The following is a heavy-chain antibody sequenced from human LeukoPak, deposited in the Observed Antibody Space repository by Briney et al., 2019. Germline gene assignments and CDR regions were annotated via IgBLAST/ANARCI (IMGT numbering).Heavy chain of an antibody. D-gene: IGHD2-2*01. CDR3: ARVSQYCTGTSCHDY. V-gene: IGHV1-46*01. J-gene: IGHJ4*02. CDR1: GYTFTSYY. Sequence: ASVKVSCKASGYTFTSYYMHWVRQAPGQGLEWMGIINPSGGSTSYAQKFQGRVTMTRDTSTSTVYMELSSLRSEDTAVYYCARVSQYCTGTSCHDYWGQGTLVTVSS. CDR2: INPSGGST.